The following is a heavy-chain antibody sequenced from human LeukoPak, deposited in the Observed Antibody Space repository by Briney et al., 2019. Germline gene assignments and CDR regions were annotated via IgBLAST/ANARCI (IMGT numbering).Heavy chain of an antibody. CDR1: GGSISSYY. J-gene: IGHJ4*02. CDR2: IYYSGST. D-gene: IGHD3-22*01. Sequence: PSETLSLTCTVSGGSISSYYWSWIRQPPGKGLEWIGYIYYSGSTNYNPSLKSRVTISVDTSKNQFSLKLSSVTAADTAVYYCANHGALYDSSGYYQYYFDYWGQGTLVTVSS. V-gene: IGHV4-59*01. CDR3: ANHGALYDSSGYYQYYFDY.